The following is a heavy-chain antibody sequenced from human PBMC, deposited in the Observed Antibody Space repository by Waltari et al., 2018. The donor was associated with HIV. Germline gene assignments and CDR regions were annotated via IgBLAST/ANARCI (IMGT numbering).Heavy chain of an antibody. CDR3: LLEGYFYGMDV. Sequence: QLQLQESGPGLVKPSETLSLTCSVSGASIGSNYYWGWVCPPPGKGLEWIATISPSGNTYYNPSLNNRVTISADTSKNQVSLKLTSVTATDTAVYYCLLEGYFYGMDVWGPGTTVTVSS. D-gene: IGHD1-1*01. CDR1: GASIGSNYY. V-gene: IGHV4-39*01. CDR2: ISPSGNT. J-gene: IGHJ6*02.